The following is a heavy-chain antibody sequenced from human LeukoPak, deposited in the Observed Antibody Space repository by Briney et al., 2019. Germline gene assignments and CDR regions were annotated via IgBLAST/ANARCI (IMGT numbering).Heavy chain of an antibody. Sequence: GGSLRLSCAASGFTFSSYGMHWVLQAPGKGLEWVAVIWYDGSNKYYADSVKGRFTISRDNSKNTLYLQMNSLRAEDTAVYYCARDVAGRQWLVRGYFQHWGQGTLVTVSS. J-gene: IGHJ1*01. CDR2: IWYDGSNK. CDR3: ARDVAGRQWLVRGYFQH. CDR1: GFTFSSYG. V-gene: IGHV3-33*01. D-gene: IGHD6-19*01.